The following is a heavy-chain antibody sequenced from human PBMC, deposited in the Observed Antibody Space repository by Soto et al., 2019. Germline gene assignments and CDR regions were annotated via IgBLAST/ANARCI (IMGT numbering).Heavy chain of an antibody. D-gene: IGHD6-13*01. CDR3: ARHKDTSSRYLLPDF. CDR2: IYTSGST. V-gene: IGHV4-4*07. CDR1: GGSISSYY. J-gene: IGHJ4*02. Sequence: NPSETLSLTCTVSGGSISSYYWSWIRQPAGKGLEWIGRIYTSGSTNYNPSLKGRITMSLDTSKNQFSLKVTSVTATDTAVYYCARHKDTSSRYLLPDFWGQGTLVTVSS.